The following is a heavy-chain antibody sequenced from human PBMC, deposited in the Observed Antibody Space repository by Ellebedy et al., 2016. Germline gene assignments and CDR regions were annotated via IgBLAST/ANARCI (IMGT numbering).Heavy chain of an antibody. V-gene: IGHV3-33*01. J-gene: IGHJ5*02. CDR3: ARDRTDNWFDP. CDR2: IWYDGSNK. Sequence: GGSLRLSXAASGFTFSSYGMHWVRQAPGKGLEWVAVIWYDGSNKYYADSVKGRFTISRDNSKNTLYLQMNSLRAEDTAVYYCARDRTDNWFDPWGQGTLVTVSS. CDR1: GFTFSSYG.